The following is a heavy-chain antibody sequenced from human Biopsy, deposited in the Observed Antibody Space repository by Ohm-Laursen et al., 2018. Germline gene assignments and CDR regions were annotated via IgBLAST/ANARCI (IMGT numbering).Heavy chain of an antibody. Sequence: ASVKVSCKVSGYTLNELSMHWVRQVPGKGLEWVGGFAPENGKTVYAQNFQARVSLTEDTSTDTAYMELRSLRSEDTAVYYCAADINVWNVNYWGQGTQVTVSS. CDR3: AADINVWNVNY. D-gene: IGHD1-1*01. CDR1: GYTLNELS. J-gene: IGHJ4*02. CDR2: FAPENGKT. V-gene: IGHV1-24*01.